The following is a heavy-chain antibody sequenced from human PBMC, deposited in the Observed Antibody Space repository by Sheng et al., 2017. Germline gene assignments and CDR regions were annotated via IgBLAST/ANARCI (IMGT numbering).Heavy chain of an antibody. J-gene: IGHJ4*02. Sequence: QVQLQESGPGLVKPSETLSLTCTVSGGSMSSHYWSWIRQPPGKGLEWIGYIYYSGSTNYNPSLKSRVTISVDTSKNQFSLKLNSVTAADTAVYYCARVLTGYYWDQWGQGTLVTVSS. D-gene: IGHD3-22*01. V-gene: IGHV4-59*11. CDR2: IYYSGST. CDR3: ARVLTGYYWDQ. CDR1: GGSMSSHY.